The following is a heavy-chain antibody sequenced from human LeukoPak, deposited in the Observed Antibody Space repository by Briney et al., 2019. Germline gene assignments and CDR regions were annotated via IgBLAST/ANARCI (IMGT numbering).Heavy chain of an antibody. D-gene: IGHD2-15*01. V-gene: IGHV4-34*01. CDR2: INHSGST. CDR3: ARRRGGYCSGGSCGWFDP. Sequence: SETLSLTCAVYGGSFSGYYWSWIRQPPGKGLEWIGEINHSGSTNYNPSLKSRVTISVDTSKNQFSLKLSSVTAADTAVYYCARRRGGYCSGGSCGWFDPWGQGTLVTVSS. J-gene: IGHJ5*02. CDR1: GGSFSGYY.